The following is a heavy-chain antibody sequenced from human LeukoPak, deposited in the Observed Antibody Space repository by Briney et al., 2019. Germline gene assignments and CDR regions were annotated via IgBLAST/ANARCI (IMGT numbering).Heavy chain of an antibody. V-gene: IGHV4-39*07. CDR2: IYYSGST. CDR3: ARAELRGDYFDY. Sequence: PSETLSLTCTVSGGSISSYYWGWIRQPPGKWLEWFGSIYYSGSTYYNPSLKSRVTISVDTSKNQFSLKLSSVTAADTAVYYCARAELRGDYFDYWGQGTMVTVSS. CDR1: GGSISSYY. D-gene: IGHD3-10*01. J-gene: IGHJ4*02.